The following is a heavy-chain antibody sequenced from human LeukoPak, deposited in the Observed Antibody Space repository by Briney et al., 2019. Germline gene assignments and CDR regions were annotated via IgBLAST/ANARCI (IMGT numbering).Heavy chain of an antibody. CDR1: GFTFSSYS. Sequence: GGSLRLSCAASGFTFSSYSMNWVRQAPGKGLEWVSSISSSSSYIYYADSVKGRFTISRDNAKNSLYLQMNSLRAEDTAVYYWARDSGRDDSSGYYYSEVDYWCQGTLVTVSS. J-gene: IGHJ4*02. CDR2: ISSSSSYI. V-gene: IGHV3-21*01. CDR3: ARDSGRDDSSGYYYSEVDY. D-gene: IGHD3-22*01.